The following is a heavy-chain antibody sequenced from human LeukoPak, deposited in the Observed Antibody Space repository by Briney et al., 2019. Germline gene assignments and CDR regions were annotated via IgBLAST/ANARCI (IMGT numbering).Heavy chain of an antibody. J-gene: IGHJ2*01. CDR2: IIPIFGTA. D-gene: IGHD3-16*02. Sequence: ASVKVSCKASGGTFSSYAISWVRQAPGQGLEWMGGIIPIFGTANYAQKFQGRVTITADESTSTAYMELSSLRSEDTAVYYCASPPPLSPELYFDLWGRGTLVTVSS. V-gene: IGHV1-69*13. CDR1: GGTFSSYA. CDR3: ASPPPLSPELYFDL.